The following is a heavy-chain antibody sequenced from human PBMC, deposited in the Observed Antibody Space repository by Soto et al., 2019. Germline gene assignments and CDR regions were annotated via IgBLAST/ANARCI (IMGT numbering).Heavy chain of an antibody. CDR2: INPNNGDT. Sequence: ASVKVSCKAPGYIFTGYYMHWVRQAPGQGLEWMGWINPNNGDTNYEQKFQGRVTMTRETSISTAYMDLSSLRSDDTAVDFCACAQHYQLQDYYDMDVWGEVTRVTVA. D-gene: IGHD2-2*01. CDR3: ACAQHYQLQDYYDMDV. CDR1: GYIFTGYY. J-gene: IGHJ6*03. V-gene: IGHV1-2*02.